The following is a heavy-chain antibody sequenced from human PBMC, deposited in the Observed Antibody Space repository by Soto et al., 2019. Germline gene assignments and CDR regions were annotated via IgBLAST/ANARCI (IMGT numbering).Heavy chain of an antibody. CDR3: AKNGQPPYYYYGLDV. J-gene: IGHJ6*02. CDR1: PPPFPPYA. D-gene: IGHD2-8*01. CDR2: ISGYNGDT. Sequence: QGHLVQSGAEVKKPGTSVKVSPPPPPPPFPPYATRPLRPAPRHALEWMGWISGYNGDTNYAQNLQGRVTMTIDTSTSTAYMELRSLTSDEAAVYYCAKNGQPPYYYYGLDVWGQGTTVTVSS. V-gene: IGHV1-18*01.